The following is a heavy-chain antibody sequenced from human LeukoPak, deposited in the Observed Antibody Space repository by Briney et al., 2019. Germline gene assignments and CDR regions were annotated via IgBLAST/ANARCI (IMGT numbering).Heavy chain of an antibody. CDR2: IYNSGRT. CDR1: GGPISSYH. CDR3: ARDSALGYGSCFDYNQPRYFDY. J-gene: IGHJ4*02. Sequence: SETLSLLRTVSGGPISSYHWRWLRPPAGKGLEWLGRIYNSGRTHHNPSLKSRVTMSVDTSKNQFSLKLCSGTASDTAVYNCARDSALGYGSCFDYNQPRYFDYGGQGTWSPSPQ. V-gene: IGHV4-4*07. D-gene: IGHD3-10*01.